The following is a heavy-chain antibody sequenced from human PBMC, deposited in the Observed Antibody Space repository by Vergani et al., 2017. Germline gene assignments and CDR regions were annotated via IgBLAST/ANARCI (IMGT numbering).Heavy chain of an antibody. D-gene: IGHD4-17*01. J-gene: IGHJ6*02. Sequence: EVQLVESGGVVVQPGGSLRLSCAASGVTFDDYTMHWVRQAPGKGLEWVSLISWDGGSTYYADSVKGRFTISRDNSKNSLYLQMNSLRTEDTALYYCAKDIGVTTYYGMDVWGQGTTVTVSS. CDR3: AKDIGVTTYYGMDV. V-gene: IGHV3-43*01. CDR2: ISWDGGST. CDR1: GVTFDDYT.